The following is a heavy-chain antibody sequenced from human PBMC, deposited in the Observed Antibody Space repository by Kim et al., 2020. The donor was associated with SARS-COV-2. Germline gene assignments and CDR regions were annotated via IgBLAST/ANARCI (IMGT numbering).Heavy chain of an antibody. V-gene: IGHV1-69*13. J-gene: IGHJ6*02. CDR3: AREGGSSSSIPGAHYYYGMDV. D-gene: IGHD6-6*01. Sequence: SVKVSCKASGGTFSSYAISWVRQAPGQGLEWMGGIIPIFGTANYAQKFQGRVTITADESTSTAYMELSSLRSEDTAVYYCAREGGSSSSIPGAHYYYGMDVWGQGTTVTVSS. CDR2: IIPIFGTA. CDR1: GGTFSSYA.